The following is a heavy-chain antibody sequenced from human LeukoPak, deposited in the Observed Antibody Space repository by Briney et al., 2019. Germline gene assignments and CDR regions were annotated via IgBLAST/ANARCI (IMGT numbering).Heavy chain of an antibody. CDR1: GGSFSGYY. Sequence: PSETLSLTCAVYGGSFSGYYWSWIRQSPGKGLEWIGEINHSGSTNYNPSLKSRVAISVDTSKTQFSLKLTSVTVADTAVYYCATNDTKTATDTFYWGQGTLVIVSS. D-gene: IGHD6-13*01. CDR2: INHSGST. CDR3: ATNDTKTATDTFY. V-gene: IGHV4-34*01. J-gene: IGHJ4*02.